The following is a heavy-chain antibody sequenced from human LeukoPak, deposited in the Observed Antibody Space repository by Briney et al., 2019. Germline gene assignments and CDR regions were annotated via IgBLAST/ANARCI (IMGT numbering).Heavy chain of an antibody. CDR3: ARDNSVGDTAWWFDP. CDR2: INPGGSWT. CDR1: GYTFTGHY. Sequence: GGPVKVSCKASGYTFTGHYMHWVRQAPGQGLEWMGVINPGGSWTSYAQKFQGRVTMTRDMSTSTDYMELSSLRSEDTAVYYCARDNSVGDTAWWFDPWGQGTLVTVSS. D-gene: IGHD1-26*01. J-gene: IGHJ5*02. V-gene: IGHV1-46*01.